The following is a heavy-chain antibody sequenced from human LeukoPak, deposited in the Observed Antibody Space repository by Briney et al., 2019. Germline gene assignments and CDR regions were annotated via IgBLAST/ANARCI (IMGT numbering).Heavy chain of an antibody. CDR2: IYHSGST. V-gene: IGHV4-30-2*01. CDR3: ATSSWTHRYFDY. D-gene: IGHD6-13*01. Sequence: PSETLSLTCTVSGGSVSSGSYYWSWIRQPPGKGLEWIGYIYHSGSTYYNPSLKSRVTISVDRSKNQFSLKLSSVTAANTAVYYCATSSWTHRYFDYWGQGTLVTVSS. J-gene: IGHJ4*02. CDR1: GGSVSSGSYY.